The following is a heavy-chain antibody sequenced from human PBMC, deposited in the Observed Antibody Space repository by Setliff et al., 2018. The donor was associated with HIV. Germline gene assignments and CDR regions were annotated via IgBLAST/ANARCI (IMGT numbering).Heavy chain of an antibody. J-gene: IGHJ4*02. CDR3: ARHAAGPDGPSDY. CDR1: GGSISSNW. CDR2: IYHSGST. Sequence: SETLSLTCAVSGGSISSNWWSWVRQSPGKGLEWIGEIYHSGSTHYNPSLQSRVTISVDKSKSQFSLKLNSVTAADTAVYYCARHAAGPDGPSDYWGQGTLVTVSS. D-gene: IGHD2-2*01. V-gene: IGHV4-4*02.